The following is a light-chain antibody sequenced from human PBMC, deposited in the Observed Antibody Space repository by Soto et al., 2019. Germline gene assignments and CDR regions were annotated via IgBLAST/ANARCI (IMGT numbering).Light chain of an antibody. V-gene: IGKV2D-29*02. CDR1: QSLLQSNGKTY. CDR2: EVS. J-gene: IGKJ1*01. Sequence: DIVMTQTPLSLSVTPGQPASISCKSSQSLLQSNGKTYLYWYLQRPDQSPQLLIYEVSKRFSGVPDRFSGSGSGTDFTLKISRVEAEVVGVYYCFQSIQAPWTCGQGTKVEIK. CDR3: FQSIQAPWT.